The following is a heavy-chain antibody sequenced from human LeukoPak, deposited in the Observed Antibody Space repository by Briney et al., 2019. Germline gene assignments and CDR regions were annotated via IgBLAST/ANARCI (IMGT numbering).Heavy chain of an antibody. V-gene: IGHV3-11*03. CDR3: ARRYTGYGILDY. CDR1: GFTFSDYY. CDR2: ISDSSSYT. Sequence: GGSLRLSCAASGFTFSDYYMSWIRQAPGKGLEWVSYISDSSSYTDYAASVKGRFTISRDNSKNSLYLQMNSLRAEDTAVYYCARRYTGYGILDYWGQGTLVTVSS. D-gene: IGHD5-12*01. J-gene: IGHJ4*02.